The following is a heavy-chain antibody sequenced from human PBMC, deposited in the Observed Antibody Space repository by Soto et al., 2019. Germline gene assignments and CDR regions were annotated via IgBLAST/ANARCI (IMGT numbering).Heavy chain of an antibody. CDR3: ARDRRILWFGELFPDAQSDDYYYYMDV. D-gene: IGHD3-10*01. CDR1: GGSISSYY. V-gene: IGHV4-59*01. J-gene: IGHJ6*03. CDR2: IYYSGST. Sequence: SSETLSLTCTVSGGSISSYYWSWIRQPPGKGLEWIGYIYYSGSTNYNPSLKSRVTISVDTSKNQFSLKLSSVTAADTAVYYCARDRRILWFGELFPDAQSDDYYYYMDVWGKGTTVTVSS.